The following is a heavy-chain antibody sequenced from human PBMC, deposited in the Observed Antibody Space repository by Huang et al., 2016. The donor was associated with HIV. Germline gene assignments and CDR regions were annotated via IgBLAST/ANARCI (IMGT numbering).Heavy chain of an antibody. D-gene: IGHD3-10*01. CDR3: AKDRRAYYYGSGIEY. J-gene: IGHJ4*02. Sequence: QVQLVESGGGVVEPGRSLRVSCAASGFSFSDSGMHWVRQGQGKGLEWVAVISNDGRNKVYADSVKGRFTISGDNSKNTVYLQMNSLRAWDTAVYYCAKDRRAYYYGSGIEYWGQGARVTVSS. V-gene: IGHV3-30*18. CDR2: ISNDGRNK. CDR1: GFSFSDSG.